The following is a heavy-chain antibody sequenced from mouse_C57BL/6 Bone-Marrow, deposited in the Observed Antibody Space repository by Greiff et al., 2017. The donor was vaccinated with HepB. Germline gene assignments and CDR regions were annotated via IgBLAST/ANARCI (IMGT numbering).Heavy chain of an antibody. CDR3: ARDAVVATGDYFDD. J-gene: IGHJ2*01. D-gene: IGHD1-1*01. CDR2: ISDGGSYT. Sequence: RVESGGGLVKPGGSLKLSCAASGFTFSSYAMSWVRQTPEKRLEWVATISDGGSYTYYPDNVKGRFTISRDNAKNNLYLQMSHLKSEDTAMDYCARDAVVATGDYFDDGGQGTTLTVSS. CDR1: GFTFSSYA. V-gene: IGHV5-4*01.